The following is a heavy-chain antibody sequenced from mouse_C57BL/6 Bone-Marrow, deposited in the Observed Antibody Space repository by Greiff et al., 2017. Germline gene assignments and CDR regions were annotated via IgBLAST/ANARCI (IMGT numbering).Heavy chain of an antibody. V-gene: IGHV1-64*01. CDR1: GYTFTSYW. CDR3: ARRGKGY. J-gene: IGHJ2*01. CDR2: IPPNSGST. Sequence: QVQLKQSGAELVKPGASVTLSCKASGYTFTSYWMHWVQQRPGKGLEWIGMIPPNSGSTNYNEKFKRKATLTVDKSSSTAYRQLSSLTAEDSAVYYWARRGKGYWGQGTTRTVSS.